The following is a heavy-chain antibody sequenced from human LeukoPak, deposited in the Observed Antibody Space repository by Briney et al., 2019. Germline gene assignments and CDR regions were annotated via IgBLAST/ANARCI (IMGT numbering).Heavy chain of an antibody. J-gene: IGHJ6*02. CDR3: ARGLSVVNFYYYGMDV. CDR1: GFTFSSYG. Sequence: PGGSLRLSCAASGFTFSSYGMHWVRQAPGKELEWVAVIWYDGSNKYYADSVKGRFTISRDNSKNTLYLQMNSLRAEDTAVYYCARGLSVVNFYYYGMDVWGQGTTVTVSS. V-gene: IGHV3-33*01. CDR2: IWYDGSNK. D-gene: IGHD4-23*01.